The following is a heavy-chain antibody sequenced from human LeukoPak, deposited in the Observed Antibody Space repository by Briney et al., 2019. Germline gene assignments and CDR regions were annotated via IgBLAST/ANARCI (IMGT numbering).Heavy chain of an antibody. CDR1: GYSFTSYW. J-gene: IGHJ4*02. CDR3: ARVYSSGWSRPNYFDY. D-gene: IGHD6-19*01. Sequence: GESLKISCKGSGYSFTSYWIGWVRQMPGKGLEWMGIIYPGDSDTRYSPSFQGQVTISADKSISTAYLQWSSLKAADTAVYYCARVYSSGWSRPNYFDYWGQGTLITVSS. V-gene: IGHV5-51*01. CDR2: IYPGDSDT.